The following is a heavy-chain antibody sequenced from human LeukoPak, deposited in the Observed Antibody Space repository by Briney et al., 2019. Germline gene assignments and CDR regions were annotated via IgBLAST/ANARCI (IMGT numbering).Heavy chain of an antibody. CDR1: GGSISSSSYY. D-gene: IGHD2-2*01. Sequence: SETLSLTCTVSGGSISSSSYYWGWIRQPPGKGLEWIGSIYYSGSTYYNPSLKSRVTISVDTSKNQFSLKLSSVTAADTAVYYCARRSYARYYFDYWGQGTLVTVSS. J-gene: IGHJ4*02. CDR3: ARRSYARYYFDY. V-gene: IGHV4-39*01. CDR2: IYYSGST.